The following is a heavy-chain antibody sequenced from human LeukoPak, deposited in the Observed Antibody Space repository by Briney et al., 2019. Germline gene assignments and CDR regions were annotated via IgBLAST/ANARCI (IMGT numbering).Heavy chain of an antibody. CDR3: ARGGRLTYYYDSGFDH. J-gene: IGHJ4*02. V-gene: IGHV3-53*01. CDR1: EFHLSSNY. D-gene: IGHD3-22*01. Sequence: AGGALLLFFGAPEFHLSSNYMSWGRQAPGKGVELGSVIYSGGGTYYSDSVKGRFTISRDNSKNTLYLQMNSLRAEDTAVYYCARGGRLTYYYDSGFDHWGQGTLVTVSS. CDR2: IYSGGGT.